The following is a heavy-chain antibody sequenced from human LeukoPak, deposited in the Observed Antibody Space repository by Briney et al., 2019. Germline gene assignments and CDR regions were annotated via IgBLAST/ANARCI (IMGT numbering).Heavy chain of an antibody. V-gene: IGHV3-13*01. Sequence: PGGSLRLSCAASGFTFSSYEMNWVRQAPGKGLEWVSAIGTAGDTYYPGSVKGRFTISRENAKNSLYLQMNSLRAGDTAVYYCARGYYYDSSGSSLEGFDYWGQGTLVSVSS. J-gene: IGHJ4*02. D-gene: IGHD3-22*01. CDR1: GFTFSSYE. CDR3: ARGYYYDSSGSSLEGFDY. CDR2: IGTAGDT.